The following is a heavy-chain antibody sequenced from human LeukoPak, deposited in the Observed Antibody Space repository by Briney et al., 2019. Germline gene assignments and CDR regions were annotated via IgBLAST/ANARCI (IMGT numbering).Heavy chain of an antibody. D-gene: IGHD3-22*01. CDR3: ARDFPKSNYYDSSGYYLPPPRGDPRTGNFDY. Sequence: ASVKVSCKASGYTFTDYYIHWVRQAPGQGLEWMGWISAYNGNTNYAQKLQGRVTMTTDTSTSTAYMELRSLRSDDTAVYYCARDFPKSNYYDSSGYYLPPPRGDPRTGNFDYWGQGTLVTVSS. CDR1: GYTFTDYY. J-gene: IGHJ4*02. V-gene: IGHV1-18*01. CDR2: ISAYNGNT.